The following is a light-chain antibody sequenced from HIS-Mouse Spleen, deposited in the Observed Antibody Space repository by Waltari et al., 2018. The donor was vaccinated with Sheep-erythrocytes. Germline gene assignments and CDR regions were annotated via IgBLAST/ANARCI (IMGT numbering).Light chain of an antibody. Sequence: SYELTQPPSVSVSPGQTARITCSGDALPTKYAYWYQQKSGQAPVLVIYEDSKRPSGLPGRFSGSSSGTMATLTISGAQVEDDADYYCYSTDSSGNHWVFGGGTKLTVL. CDR1: ALPTKY. CDR3: YSTDSSGNHWV. CDR2: EDS. V-gene: IGLV3-10*01. J-gene: IGLJ3*02.